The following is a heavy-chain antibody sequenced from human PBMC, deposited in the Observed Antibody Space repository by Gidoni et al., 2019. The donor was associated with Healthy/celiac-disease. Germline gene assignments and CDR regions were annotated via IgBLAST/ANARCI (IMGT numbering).Heavy chain of an antibody. CDR1: GGSISSSNW. D-gene: IGHD2-8*01. CDR3: ASASTNGVPGRYGMDV. CDR2: IYHSGST. V-gene: IGHV4-4*02. J-gene: IGHJ6*02. Sequence: QVQLQESGPGLVKPSGTLSLTCAVSGGSISSSNWWSWVRQPPGTVLEWIGEIYHSGSTNYNPSLKSRVTISVDKSKNQFSLKLSSVTAADTAVYYCASASTNGVPGRYGMDVWGQGTTVTVSS.